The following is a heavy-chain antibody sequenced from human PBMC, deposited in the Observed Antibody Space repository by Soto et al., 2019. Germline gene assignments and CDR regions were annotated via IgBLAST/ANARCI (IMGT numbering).Heavy chain of an antibody. Sequence: ASVKVSCKASGYTSTNYGFSWVRQAPGQGLEWMGWISAYNGNTNYAQKFRGRVTMTTDTSTGTAYVELRSLRSDDTAVYYCATYLGGDNYLTWGKGALVTVPS. CDR3: ATYLGGDNYLT. J-gene: IGHJ4*02. V-gene: IGHV1-18*01. CDR1: GYTSTNYG. D-gene: IGHD2-21*01. CDR2: ISAYNGNT.